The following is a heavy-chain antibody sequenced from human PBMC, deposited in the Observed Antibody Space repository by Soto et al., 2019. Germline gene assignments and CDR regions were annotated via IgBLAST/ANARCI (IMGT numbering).Heavy chain of an antibody. CDR3: ARDTGSYHLPQAFDI. CDR2: ISYDGSNK. V-gene: IGHV3-30-3*01. Sequence: PGGSLRLSCAASGFTFSSYAMHWVRQAPGKGLEWVAVISYDGSNKYYADSVKGRFTISRDNSKNTLYLQMNSLRAEDTAVYYCARDTGSYHLPQAFDIWGQGKMVTVS. J-gene: IGHJ3*02. CDR1: GFTFSSYA. D-gene: IGHD1-26*01.